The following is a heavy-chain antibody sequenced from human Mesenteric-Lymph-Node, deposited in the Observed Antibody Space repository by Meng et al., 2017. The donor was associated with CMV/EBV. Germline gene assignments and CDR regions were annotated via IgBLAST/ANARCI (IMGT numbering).Heavy chain of an antibody. J-gene: IGHJ4*02. Sequence: GESLKISCAGSGFTFSLYGMSWVRQAPGKGLDWVAAISDSGDSTYYAESVKGRFIISRDNAKNSLYLQMNSLRAEDTAVYYCASFIVVVPAAEDDYWGQGTLVTVSS. CDR3: ASFIVVVPAAEDDY. D-gene: IGHD2-2*01. CDR1: GFTFSLYG. V-gene: IGHV3-23*01. CDR2: ISDSGDST.